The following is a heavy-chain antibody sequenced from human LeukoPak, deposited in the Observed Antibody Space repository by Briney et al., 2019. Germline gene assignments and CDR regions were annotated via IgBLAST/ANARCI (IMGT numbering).Heavy chain of an antibody. CDR3: AKSGYYYYYYGMDV. J-gene: IGHJ6*02. CDR2: ISYDGSNK. CDR1: GFTFSSYG. Sequence: GRSLRLSCAASGFTFSSYGMHWVRQAPGKGLEWVAVISYDGSNKYYADSVKGRFTISRDNSKSTLYLQMSSLRAEDTAVYYCAKSGYYYYYYGMDVWGQGTTVTVSS. V-gene: IGHV3-30*18. D-gene: IGHD3-10*01.